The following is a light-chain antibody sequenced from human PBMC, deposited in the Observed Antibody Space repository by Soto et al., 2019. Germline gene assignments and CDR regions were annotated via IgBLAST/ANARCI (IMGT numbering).Light chain of an antibody. CDR1: QSVGST. CDR3: QHYSNWLS. J-gene: IGKJ4*01. Sequence: EIVLTQSPATLSVSPGERVTLSCRASQSVGSTLAWYQQKPGQPPRLLIRGASTRATGVPARFGGSGSGTVFTLTIHSLQSEDFAVYFCQHYSNWLSFGGGTKVEI. V-gene: IGKV3-15*01. CDR2: GAS.